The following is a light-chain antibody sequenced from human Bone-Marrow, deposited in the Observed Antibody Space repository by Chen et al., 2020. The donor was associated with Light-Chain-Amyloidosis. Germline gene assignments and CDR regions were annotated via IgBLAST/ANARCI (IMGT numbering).Light chain of an antibody. V-gene: IGLV3-21*02. CDR3: QVWDRSSDRPV. Sequence: SSVLTQPSSVSVAPGQTATIACGGNNIGPTSVHWYQQTPGQAPLLFVYDDSDRPSGVPVRLSGSTSGTTATLTSSSLEAGDEADYYCQVWDRSSDRPVFGGGTKLTVL. J-gene: IGLJ3*02. CDR2: DDS. CDR1: NIGPTS.